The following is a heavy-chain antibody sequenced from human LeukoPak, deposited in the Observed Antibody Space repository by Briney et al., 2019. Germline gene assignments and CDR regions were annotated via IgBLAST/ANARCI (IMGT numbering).Heavy chain of an antibody. D-gene: IGHD4-17*01. CDR1: GFTFSSYS. J-gene: IGHJ5*02. Sequence: GGSLRLSCAASGFTFSSYSMNWVRQAPGKGLEWVAVISYDGSNKYYADSVKGRFTISRDNSKNTLYLQMNSLRAEDTAVYYCAKGNGDHGDWFDPWGQGTLVTVSS. CDR3: AKGNGDHGDWFDP. V-gene: IGHV3-30*18. CDR2: ISYDGSNK.